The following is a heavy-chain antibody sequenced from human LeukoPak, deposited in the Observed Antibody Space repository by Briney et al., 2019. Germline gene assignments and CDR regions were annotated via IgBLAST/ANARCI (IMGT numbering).Heavy chain of an antibody. CDR3: ARLPGIDAFDI. J-gene: IGHJ3*02. CDR2: IYYSGST. Sequence: SETLSLTCTVSGGSISSYYWSWLRQPPGKGLEWIGYIYYSGSTNYNPSLKSRVTISVDTSKNQFSLKLSSVTAADTAVYYCARLPGIDAFDIWGQGTMVTVSS. V-gene: IGHV4-59*08. D-gene: IGHD3-10*01. CDR1: GGSISSYY.